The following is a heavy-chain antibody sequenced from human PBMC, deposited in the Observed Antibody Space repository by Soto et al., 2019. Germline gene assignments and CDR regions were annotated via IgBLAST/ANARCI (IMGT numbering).Heavy chain of an antibody. Sequence: EVQLVESGGGLVQPGRSLRLSCAASGFTFDDYAMHWVRQAPGKGLEWVSGISWNSGSIGYADSVKGRFTISRDNAKNSLYLQMNSLRAEDTALYYCAKGGSSGSYSKWFDPWGQGTLVTVSS. CDR1: GFTFDDYA. D-gene: IGHD1-26*01. CDR2: ISWNSGSI. CDR3: AKGGSSGSYSKWFDP. J-gene: IGHJ5*02. V-gene: IGHV3-9*01.